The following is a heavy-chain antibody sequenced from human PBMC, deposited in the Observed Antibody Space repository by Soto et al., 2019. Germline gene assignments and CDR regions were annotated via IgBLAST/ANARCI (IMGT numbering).Heavy chain of an antibody. J-gene: IGHJ6*02. CDR1: GGTFSSYA. V-gene: IGHV1-69*06. CDR2: IIPIFGTA. D-gene: IGHD2-21*02. CDR3: ARTDCYQLGAPHTPMACYGMDV. Sequence: QVQLVQSGAEVKKPGSSVKVSCKASGGTFSSYAISWVRQAPGQGLEWMGGIIPIFGTANYAQKFQGRVTITADKSTSTAYMELSSLRSEDTAVYYCARTDCYQLGAPHTPMACYGMDVWGQGTTVTVSS.